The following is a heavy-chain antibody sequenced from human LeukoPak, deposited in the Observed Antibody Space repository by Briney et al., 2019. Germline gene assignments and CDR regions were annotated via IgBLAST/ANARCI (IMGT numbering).Heavy chain of an antibody. V-gene: IGHV3-30-3*01. CDR3: ARDSSDYYDSRFDY. CDR1: GFTFSSYA. D-gene: IGHD3-22*01. CDR2: ISYDGSNK. J-gene: IGHJ4*02. Sequence: PGGSLRLSCAASGFTFSSYAMHWVRQAPGKGLEWVAVISYDGSNKYYADSVKGRFTISRDNSKNTLYLQMNSLRAEDTAVYYCARDSSDYYDSRFDYWGRGTLVTVSS.